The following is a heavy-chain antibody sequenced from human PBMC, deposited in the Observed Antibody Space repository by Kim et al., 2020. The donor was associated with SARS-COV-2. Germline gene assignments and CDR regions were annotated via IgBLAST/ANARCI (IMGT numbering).Heavy chain of an antibody. CDR3: ASSGDYDYYGMDV. D-gene: IGHD2-15*01. J-gene: IGHJ6*02. Sequence: YNRSLKSRVTISVDTSKNQFSLKLSSVTAADTAVYYCASSGDYDYYGMDVWGQGTTVTVSS. V-gene: IGHV4-39*01.